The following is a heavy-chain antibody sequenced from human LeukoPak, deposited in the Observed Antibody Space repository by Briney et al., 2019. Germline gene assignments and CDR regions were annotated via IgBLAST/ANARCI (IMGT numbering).Heavy chain of an antibody. Sequence: GGSLRLSCAASGVTFSTYGMSWVRQAPGKGLEWVSAVSGYNNGTYYADSVRGRFTISRDNSKSTLYLQMNSLRAEDTAVYYCASFPWELRPTWGQGTLVTVSS. CDR3: ASFPWELRPT. D-gene: IGHD1-26*01. V-gene: IGHV3-23*01. CDR1: GVTFSTYG. J-gene: IGHJ4*02. CDR2: VSGYNNGT.